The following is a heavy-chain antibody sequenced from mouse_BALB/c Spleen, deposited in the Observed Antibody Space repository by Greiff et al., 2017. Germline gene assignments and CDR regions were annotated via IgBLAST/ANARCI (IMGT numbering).Heavy chain of an antibody. CDR2: ISSGGST. J-gene: IGHJ3*01. CDR1: GFTFSSYA. V-gene: IGHV5-6-5*01. D-gene: IGHD1-1*01. Sequence: EVQRVESGGGLVKPGGSLTLSCAASGFTFSSYAMSWVRQTPEKRLEWVASISSGGSTYYPDSVKARFTISRDNARNILYLQMSSLRSEDTAMYYCARGDYYGSSSFAYWGQGTLVTVSA. CDR3: ARGDYYGSSSFAY.